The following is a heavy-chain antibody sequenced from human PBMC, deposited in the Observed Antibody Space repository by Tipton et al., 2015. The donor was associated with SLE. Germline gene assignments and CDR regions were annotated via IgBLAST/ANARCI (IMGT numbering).Heavy chain of an antibody. J-gene: IGHJ3*02. D-gene: IGHD5-18*01. V-gene: IGHV4-34*01. CDR1: GGSFSGYY. CDR2: INHSGST. CDR3: AISSRGYSYGNAFDI. Sequence: TLSLTCAVYGGSFSGYYWSWIRQPPGKGLEWIGEINHSGSTNYNPSLKSRLTISVDTSKNQFSLKLSSVTAADTAVYYCAISSRGYSYGNAFDIWGQGTMVTVSS.